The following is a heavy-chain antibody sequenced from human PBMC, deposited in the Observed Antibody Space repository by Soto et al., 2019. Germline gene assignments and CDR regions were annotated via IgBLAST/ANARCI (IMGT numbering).Heavy chain of an antibody. V-gene: IGHV1-69*12. Sequence: QVQLVQSGAEVKKPGSSVKVSCKASGGTFSSYAISWVRQAPGQGLEWMGGIIPIFGTANYAQKFQGRVTMXXDXSXXTAYMELSSLRSEDTAVYYCARAGYDRSGRRLEDYWGQGTLVTVSS. CDR1: GGTFSSYA. D-gene: IGHD3-22*01. CDR2: IIPIFGTA. J-gene: IGHJ4*02. CDR3: ARAGYDRSGRRLEDY.